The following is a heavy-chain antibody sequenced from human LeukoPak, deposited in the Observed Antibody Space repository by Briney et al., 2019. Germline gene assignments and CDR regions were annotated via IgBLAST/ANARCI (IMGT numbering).Heavy chain of an antibody. CDR3: ARVAVLLWFGELHGGLNWFDP. J-gene: IGHJ5*02. CDR1: GDSISSSRSY. CDR2: IYHSGST. Sequence: SETLSLTCTVSGDSISSSRSYWGWIRQPPGEGLEWIGSIYHSGSTYYNPSLKSRVTISVDTSKNQFSLKLSSVTAADTAVYYCARVAVLLWFGELHGGLNWFDPWGQGTLVTVSS. D-gene: IGHD3-10*01. V-gene: IGHV4-39*07.